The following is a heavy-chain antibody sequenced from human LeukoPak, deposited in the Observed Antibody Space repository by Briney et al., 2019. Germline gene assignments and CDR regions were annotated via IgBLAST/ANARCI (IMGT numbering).Heavy chain of an antibody. D-gene: IGHD1-26*01. V-gene: IGHV1-18*01. CDR1: GYIFPSYG. J-gene: IGHJ5*02. CDR2: ISPYNGDR. CDR3: ARGSGSHGRDWFDP. Sequence: GASVKVSCKASGYIFPSYGISWVRQAPGQGLEWMGWISPYNGDRNYAQKVQGRITMTTETSTTTAYMELRSLTSDDTAVYYCARGSGSHGRDWFDPWGQGTLVTVSS.